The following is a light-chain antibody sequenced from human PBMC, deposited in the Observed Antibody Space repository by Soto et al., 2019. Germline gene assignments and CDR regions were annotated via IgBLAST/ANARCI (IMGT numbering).Light chain of an antibody. J-gene: IGLJ3*02. Sequence: QSALTQPASVSGSPGQLITISCTGTSSDIGSYNLVSWYQQHPGKAPKLIIYEVSKRPSGVSNRFSGSKSGNTASLTISGLQAEDEADYYCCSYAASTTFVFGGGTKRTVL. V-gene: IGLV2-23*02. CDR3: CSYAASTTFV. CDR2: EVS. CDR1: SSDIGSYNL.